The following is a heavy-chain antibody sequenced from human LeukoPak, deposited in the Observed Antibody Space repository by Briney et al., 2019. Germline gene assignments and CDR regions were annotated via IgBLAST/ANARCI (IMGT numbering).Heavy chain of an antibody. Sequence: GGSLRLSCAASGFTFSNYAMSWVRQAPGKGLEWVSVISGSGGSTHYADSVKGQFTISRDNSKNTLYLQMNSLRAEDTVIYYCARVLLSGYYRPIDFWGQGTLVTVSS. CDR2: ISGSGGST. V-gene: IGHV3-23*01. CDR1: GFTFSNYA. D-gene: IGHD5-12*01. CDR3: ARVLLSGYYRPIDF. J-gene: IGHJ4*02.